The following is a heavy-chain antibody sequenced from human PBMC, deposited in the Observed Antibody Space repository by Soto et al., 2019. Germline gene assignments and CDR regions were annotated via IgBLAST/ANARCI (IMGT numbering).Heavy chain of an antibody. V-gene: IGHV3-9*01. CDR3: AKSMITFGGVIVPTFDY. Sequence: EVQLVESGGGLVQPGRSLRLSCAASGFTFDDYAMHWVRQAPGKGLEWVSGISWNSGSIGYADSVKGRFTISRDNAKNSLYLQMNSLRAEDTALYYCAKSMITFGGVIVPTFDYWGQGTLVTVSS. J-gene: IGHJ4*02. CDR1: GFTFDDYA. D-gene: IGHD3-16*02. CDR2: ISWNSGSI.